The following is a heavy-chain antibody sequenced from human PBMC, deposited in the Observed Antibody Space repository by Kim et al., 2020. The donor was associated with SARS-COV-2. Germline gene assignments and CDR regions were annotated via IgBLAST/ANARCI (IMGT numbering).Heavy chain of an antibody. J-gene: IGHJ5*02. Sequence: SETLSLTCAVSGGSIVTNDYYWGWIRQSPGRGLECIGSIFHSGATYYNPSLKSRVTISIDTSKNQFSLRLISVTVEDTAVYFCATILPPAVLPSADRFDPWGQGTLVTVSS. CDR1: GGSIVTNDYY. V-gene: IGHV4-39*01. CDR2: IFHSGAT. CDR3: ATILPPAVLPSADRFDP. D-gene: IGHD2-15*01.